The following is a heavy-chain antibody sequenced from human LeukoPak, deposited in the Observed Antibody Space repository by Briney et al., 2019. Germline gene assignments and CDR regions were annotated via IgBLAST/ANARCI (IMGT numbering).Heavy chain of an antibody. D-gene: IGHD3-22*01. CDR1: GGTFSSYA. V-gene: IGHV1-69*05. CDR2: IIPIFGTA. CDR3: ARGPLNYYYDSAYYFDY. J-gene: IGHJ4*02. Sequence: GASVKVSCKASGGTFSSYAISWVRQAPGQGLEWMGGIIPIFGTANYAQKFQGRVTITTDESTSTAYMELSSLRSEDTAVYYCARGPLNYYYDSAYYFDYWGQGTLVTVSS.